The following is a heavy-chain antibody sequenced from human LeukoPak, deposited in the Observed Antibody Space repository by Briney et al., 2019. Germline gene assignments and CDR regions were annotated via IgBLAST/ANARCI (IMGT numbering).Heavy chain of an antibody. Sequence: PGGSLRLSCAASGFTFSNYDMNWVRQAPGKGLEWVSYISSSSRIIYYADSLKGRFTISRDNAKNSLYLQMNSLRAEDTAVYNCARDHDIYGDFDYWGQGTLVTVSS. J-gene: IGHJ4*02. D-gene: IGHD4-17*01. CDR3: ARDHDIYGDFDY. V-gene: IGHV3-48*04. CDR1: GFTFSNYD. CDR2: ISSSSRII.